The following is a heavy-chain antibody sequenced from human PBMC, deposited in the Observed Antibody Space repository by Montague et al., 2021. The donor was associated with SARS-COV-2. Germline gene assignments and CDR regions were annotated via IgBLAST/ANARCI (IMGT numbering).Heavy chain of an antibody. D-gene: IGHD2-2*01. J-gene: IGHJ6*02. V-gene: IGHV4-34*01. CDR1: GGSFSGYY. Sequence: SETLSLTCAVYGGSFSGYYWSWIRQPPGKGLEWIGEINHSGSTNYNPSLKSRVTISVDTSKNQFSLKLSSVTAADTAVYYCARVRAVPAAMRIFSLGRSYYGMDDWGQETPVTVSS. CDR2: INHSGST. CDR3: ARVRAVPAAMRIFSLGRSYYGMDD.